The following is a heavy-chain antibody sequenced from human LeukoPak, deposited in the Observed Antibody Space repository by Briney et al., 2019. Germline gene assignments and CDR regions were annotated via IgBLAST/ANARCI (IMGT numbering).Heavy chain of an antibody. CDR1: GFTFSSYG. D-gene: IGHD2-2*01. J-gene: IGHJ6*03. V-gene: IGHV3-30*02. CDR2: IRYDGSNK. Sequence: PGGSLRLSCAASGFTFSSYGMHWVRQAPGKGLEWVAFIRYDGSNKYYADSVKGRFTISRDNSKNTLYLQMNSLRAEDTAVYYCAKELGDIVVVPAANYYYYYYMDVWGKGTTVTISS. CDR3: AKELGDIVVVPAANYYYYYYMDV.